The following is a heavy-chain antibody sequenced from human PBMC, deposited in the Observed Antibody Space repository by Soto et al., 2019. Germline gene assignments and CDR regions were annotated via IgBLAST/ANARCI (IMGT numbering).Heavy chain of an antibody. J-gene: IGHJ5*02. CDR1: GGSISAGGYS. CDR3: ARADLLTPHHWFDP. Sequence: PSETLSLTCAVSGGSISAGGYSWSWIRQPPGKGLEWIGYIYHSESTYYNPSLKSRVTISVDRSKNQFSLNLSSVTAADTAVYYCARADLLTPHHWFDPWGQGTLVTVSS. V-gene: IGHV4-30-2*01. CDR2: IYHSEST.